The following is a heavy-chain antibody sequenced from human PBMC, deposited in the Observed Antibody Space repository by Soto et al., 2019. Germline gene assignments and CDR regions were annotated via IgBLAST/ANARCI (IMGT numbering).Heavy chain of an antibody. CDR3: ARHVFAPGGRWFGP. CDR2: INHSGST. CDR1: GGSFSGYY. Sequence: SETLSLTCAVYGGSFSGYYWSWIRQPPGKGLEWIGEINHSGSTNYNPSLKSRVTISVDTSKTQFSLKLSSVTAADTALYYCARHVFAPGGRWFGPWGPGLLVTVSS. D-gene: IGHD2-15*01. V-gene: IGHV4-34*01. J-gene: IGHJ5*02.